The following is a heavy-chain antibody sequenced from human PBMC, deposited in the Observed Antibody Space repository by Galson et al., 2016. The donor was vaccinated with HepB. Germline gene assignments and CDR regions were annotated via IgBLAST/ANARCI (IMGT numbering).Heavy chain of an antibody. Sequence: SLRLSCAASGFTFSNAWMNWVRQAPGKGLEWVGRIKSKTDGGTTDYAAPVKGRFTISRDDSKNTLYLQMNSLKTEDTAVYYCTTDSSHDYYYYGMDVGGQGTTVTVSS. V-gene: IGHV3-15*07. D-gene: IGHD6-13*01. CDR3: TTDSSHDYYYYGMDV. J-gene: IGHJ6*02. CDR2: IKSKTDGGTT. CDR1: GFTFSNAW.